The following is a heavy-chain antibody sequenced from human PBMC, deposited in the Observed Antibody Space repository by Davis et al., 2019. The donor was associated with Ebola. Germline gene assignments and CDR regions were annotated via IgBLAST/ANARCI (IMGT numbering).Heavy chain of an antibody. J-gene: IGHJ4*02. Sequence: MPSETLSLTCAVYGGSFSGYYWSWIRQPPGKGLEWIGEINHSGSTNYNPSLKIRVTISVDTSKNQFSLKLSSVTAADTAVYYCARDGDSWGQGTLVTVSS. CDR2: INHSGST. V-gene: IGHV4-34*01. CDR1: GGSFSGYY. CDR3: ARDGDS.